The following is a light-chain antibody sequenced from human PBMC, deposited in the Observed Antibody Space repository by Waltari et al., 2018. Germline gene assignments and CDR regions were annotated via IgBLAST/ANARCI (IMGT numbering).Light chain of an antibody. V-gene: IGLV4-69*01. Sequence: QLVLTQSPSASASLGASVKLTCTLSSGHSTNVVAWLQQQPEKGPRFLMKVNSDGIHTKGDGSPDRFSGSSSGAERYLTLSSLQSEDEADYYCQTGGHGTWVFGGGTKLTVL. CDR1: SGHSTNV. J-gene: IGLJ3*02. CDR3: QTGGHGTWV. CDR2: VNSDGIH.